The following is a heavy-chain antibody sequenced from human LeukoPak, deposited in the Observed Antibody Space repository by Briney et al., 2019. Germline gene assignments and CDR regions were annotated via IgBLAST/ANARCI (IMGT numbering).Heavy chain of an antibody. V-gene: IGHV3-23*01. Sequence: GGCLRLSCAASGFTFSSYWMSWVRQAPGKGLEWVSTISASGGSTYYADSVKGRFTISRDNSTNTLYLQMNSPRAEDTAVYYCAEPFLRYCSSTSCYAFDYWGQGTLVTVSS. CDR3: AEPFLRYCSSTSCYAFDY. J-gene: IGHJ4*02. D-gene: IGHD2-2*01. CDR2: ISASGGST. CDR1: GFTFSSYW.